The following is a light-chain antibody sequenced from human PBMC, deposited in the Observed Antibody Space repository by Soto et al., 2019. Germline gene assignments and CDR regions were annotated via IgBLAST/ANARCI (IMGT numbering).Light chain of an antibody. CDR2: DND. Sequence: QSVLTQPPSASGTPGQRVTISASGSSSNIGSNTVSWYQQLPGTAPKLLIYDNDERPSGVPVRFSGSKSATSASLAISGLQSEYEGDYYCATWDDSRNGYVFGPGTKLTVL. J-gene: IGLJ1*01. V-gene: IGLV1-44*01. CDR1: SSNIGSNT. CDR3: ATWDDSRNGYV.